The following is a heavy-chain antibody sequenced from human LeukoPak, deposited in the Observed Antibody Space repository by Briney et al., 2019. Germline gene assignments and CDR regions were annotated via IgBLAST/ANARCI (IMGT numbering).Heavy chain of an antibody. J-gene: IGHJ5*02. D-gene: IGHD1-26*01. V-gene: IGHV1-8*01. Sequence: ASVKVSCKASGYGFTSYDINWVRQATGQGLEWMGWMNPNTGNTGFAQKFQGRITLTSSNSINTAYMEVNSLRSEDTAVYYCARRGSYRNNWLAPWGQGPLVIVPS. CDR3: ARRGSYRNNWLAP. CDR2: MNPNTGNT. CDR1: GYGFTSYD.